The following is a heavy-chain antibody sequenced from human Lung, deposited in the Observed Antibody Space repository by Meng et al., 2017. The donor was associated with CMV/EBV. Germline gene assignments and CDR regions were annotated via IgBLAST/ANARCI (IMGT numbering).Heavy chain of an antibody. Sequence: EGSLRLXCVGSGFTLSTYSMIWVRQAPGQGLELVSYISSSSSTIYYGDSVKGRFTISRDNARNSIYLQMNSLRPEDTAVYYCARVRTYFDHSGYLDYWGQGTLVTVSS. D-gene: IGHD3-22*01. J-gene: IGHJ4*02. CDR1: GFTLSTYS. CDR3: ARVRTYFDHSGYLDY. CDR2: ISSSSSTI. V-gene: IGHV3-48*04.